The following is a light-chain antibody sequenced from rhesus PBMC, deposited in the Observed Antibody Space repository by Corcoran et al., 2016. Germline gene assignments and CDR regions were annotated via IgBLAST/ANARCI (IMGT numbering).Light chain of an antibody. CDR2: KAF. J-gene: IGKJ3*01. Sequence: DIQMTQPPSSLSASVGETVTITCPASQSTISWFDWYQQKPGKAPKLLVYKAFSLQRGVPSRFSGRGDGTVCTLTISSRKPENFASSYCLRYSSSPFSFGPGTKLDI. V-gene: IGKV1-22*01. CDR3: LRYSSSPFS. CDR1: QSTISW.